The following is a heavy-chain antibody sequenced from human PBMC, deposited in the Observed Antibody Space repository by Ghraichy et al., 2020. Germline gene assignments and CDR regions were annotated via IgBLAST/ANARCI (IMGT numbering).Heavy chain of an antibody. J-gene: IGHJ4*02. CDR3: VHRPPLNYYDRSGPFDY. Sequence: SGPTLVKPTQTLTLTCTFSGFSLSTSGVGVGWIRQPPGKALEWLALIYWDDDKRYSPSLKNRLTITKDTSKNQVVLTMTNMDPVDTATFFCVHRPPLNYYDRSGPFDYWGQGTLVTVSS. CDR1: GFSLSTSGVG. D-gene: IGHD3-22*01. V-gene: IGHV2-5*02. CDR2: IYWDDDK.